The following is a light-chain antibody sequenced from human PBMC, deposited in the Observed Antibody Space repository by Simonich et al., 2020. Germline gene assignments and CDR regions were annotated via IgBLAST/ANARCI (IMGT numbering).Light chain of an antibody. CDR2: WAA. Sequence: DIVMTQSPDSLAVSLGERATINCKSSQSVLYSSNNTNYLAWYQQKPGQPPKLRIYWAATRGSGVPDRFSGSGSGTDFTLTISSLQAEDVAVYYCQQYYSTPYTFGQGTKLEIK. J-gene: IGKJ2*01. V-gene: IGKV4-1*01. CDR3: QQYYSTPYT. CDR1: QSVLYSSNNTNY.